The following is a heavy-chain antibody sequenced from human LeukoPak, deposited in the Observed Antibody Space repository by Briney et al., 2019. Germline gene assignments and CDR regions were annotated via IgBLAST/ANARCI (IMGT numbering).Heavy chain of an antibody. CDR3: AREIIVARGAFDI. CDR1: GGSLSGYY. CDR2: VNHRGST. J-gene: IGHJ3*02. D-gene: IGHD5-12*01. Sequence: PSETLSLTCAVYGGSLSGYYWSWFRQPPGQGLEWLGEVNHRGSTNYNPSLKSRATISVDTSKNQFSLKLSSVTAADTAVYYCAREIIVARGAFDIWGQGTMVTVSS. V-gene: IGHV4-34*01.